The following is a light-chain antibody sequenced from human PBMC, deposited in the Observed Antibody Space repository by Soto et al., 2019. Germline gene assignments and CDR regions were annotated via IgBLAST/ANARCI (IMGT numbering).Light chain of an antibody. V-gene: IGKV1-5*03. J-gene: IGKJ1*01. Sequence: DIQMTQSPSTLSASVGDRVTITFRASQSISNWLAWYQQKPGKAPKILIYKTSSLESGVPSRFSGSGSGTEFTLTISSLQPDDFATYYCQQYNTYSAFGQGTKVDIK. CDR2: KTS. CDR1: QSISNW. CDR3: QQYNTYSA.